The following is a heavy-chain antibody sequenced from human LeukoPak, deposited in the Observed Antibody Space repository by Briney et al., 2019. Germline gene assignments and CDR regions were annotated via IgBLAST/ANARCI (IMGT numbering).Heavy chain of an antibody. CDR3: AGHHPRNTVDF. CDR2: ISDIGSI. D-gene: IGHD2-8*02. V-gene: IGHV4-59*08. CDR1: GSSISSYY. Sequence: SETLSLTCTVSGSSISSYYWSWIRQPPGKGLEWIAYISDIGSINYNPSLKSRVTISLGTSKNQFSLKLSSVTAADTAVYYCAGHHPRNTVDFWGQGTLVTVSS. J-gene: IGHJ4*02.